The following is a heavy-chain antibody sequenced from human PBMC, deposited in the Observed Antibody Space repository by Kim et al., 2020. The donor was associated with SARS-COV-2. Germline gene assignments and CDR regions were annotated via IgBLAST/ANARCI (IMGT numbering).Heavy chain of an antibody. J-gene: IGHJ4*02. CDR3: AKVGQLGSFDY. D-gene: IGHD6-6*01. CDR2: ISWNSGSI. V-gene: IGHV3-9*01. Sequence: GGSLRLSCAASGFTFDDYAMHWVRQAPGKGLEWVSGISWNSGSIGYADSVKGRFTISRDNAKNSLYLQMNSLRAEDTALYYCAKVGQLGSFDYWGQGTLVTVSS. CDR1: GFTFDDYA.